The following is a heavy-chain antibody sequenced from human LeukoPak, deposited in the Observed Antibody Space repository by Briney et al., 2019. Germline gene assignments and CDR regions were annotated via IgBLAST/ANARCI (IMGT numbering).Heavy chain of an antibody. CDR2: ISGSGGYT. Sequence: PGGSLRLSCAASGFTFSSYAMSWVRQAPGKGLEWVSAISGSGGYTYYADSVKGQFTISRDNSKNTLYLQMSSLRAEDTAVYYCANKRYYGAGSQAVYYYMDVWGKGTTVTVSS. D-gene: IGHD3-10*01. CDR1: GFTFSSYA. J-gene: IGHJ6*03. V-gene: IGHV3-23*01. CDR3: ANKRYYGAGSQAVYYYMDV.